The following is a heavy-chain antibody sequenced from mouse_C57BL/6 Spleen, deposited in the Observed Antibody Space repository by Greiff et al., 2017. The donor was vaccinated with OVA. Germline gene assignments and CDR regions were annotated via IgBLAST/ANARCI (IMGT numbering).Heavy chain of an antibody. V-gene: IGHV1-82*01. Sequence: QVQLQQSGPELVKPGASVKISCKASGYAFSSSWMNWVKQRPGKGLEWIGRIYPGDGDTNSNGKFKGKATLTADKSSSTPYMQLSSLTSEDSAVYFCAGITTVVAPFDYWGQGTTLTVSS. D-gene: IGHD1-1*01. CDR1: GYAFSSSW. J-gene: IGHJ2*01. CDR3: AGITTVVAPFDY. CDR2: IYPGDGDT.